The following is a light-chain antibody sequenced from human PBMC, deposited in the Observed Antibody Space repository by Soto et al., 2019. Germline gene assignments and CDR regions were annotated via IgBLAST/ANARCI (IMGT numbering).Light chain of an antibody. Sequence: DIQMTQSPSSLSAFVGDRVTITCRASLTISSYLAWYQQKPGKAPKLLIYAASTLQSGVPSRFSGSGSGTDFTLTISCLQSEDFATYYCQQYYSYPRTFGQGTKVDIK. V-gene: IGKV1-9*01. J-gene: IGKJ1*01. CDR1: LTISSY. CDR3: QQYYSYPRT. CDR2: AAS.